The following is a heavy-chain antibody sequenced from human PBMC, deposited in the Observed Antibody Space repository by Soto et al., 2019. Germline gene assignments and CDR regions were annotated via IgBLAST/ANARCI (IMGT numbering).Heavy chain of an antibody. Sequence: QVQLQQWGAGLLKPSETLSLTCAVYGGSFSGYYWSWIRQPPGKGLECIGEINHSGSTNYNPSLKSRVTISVDTSKNQFSLKLSSVTAADTAVYYCASGQDIVVVVAATAYFDYWGPGTLVTVSS. CDR3: ASGQDIVVVVAATAYFDY. V-gene: IGHV4-34*01. D-gene: IGHD2-15*01. CDR2: INHSGST. J-gene: IGHJ4*02. CDR1: GGSFSGYY.